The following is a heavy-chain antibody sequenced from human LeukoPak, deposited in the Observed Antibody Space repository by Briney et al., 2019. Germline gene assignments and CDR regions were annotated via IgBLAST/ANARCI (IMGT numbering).Heavy chain of an antibody. CDR2: IYYSGST. CDR3: ARIVVVPAAIAGAYYYYGMDV. V-gene: IGHV4-39*01. D-gene: IGHD2-2*02. J-gene: IGHJ6*02. Sequence: PSETLSLTCTVSGGSISSSSYYWGWIRQPPGKGLEWIGSIYYSGSTYYNPSLKSRVTISVDTSKNQFSLKLSSVTAADTAVYYCARIVVVPAAIAGAYYYYGMDVWGQGTTVTVSS. CDR1: GGSISSSSYY.